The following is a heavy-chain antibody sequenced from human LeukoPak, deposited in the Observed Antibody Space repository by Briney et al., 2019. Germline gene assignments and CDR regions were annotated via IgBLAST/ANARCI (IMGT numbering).Heavy chain of an antibody. J-gene: IGHJ4*02. CDR1: GFTFSSYS. CDR2: ISSSSSSI. D-gene: IGHD3-10*01. Sequence: GGSLRLSCAASGFTFSSYSMNWVRQAPGKGLEWIPDISSSSSSINYADSVKGRFTISRDNAKNSLYLQMNSLRDEDTAVYYCARGPYGSGSHYYDYWGQGTLVTVSS. V-gene: IGHV3-48*02. CDR3: ARGPYGSGSHYYDY.